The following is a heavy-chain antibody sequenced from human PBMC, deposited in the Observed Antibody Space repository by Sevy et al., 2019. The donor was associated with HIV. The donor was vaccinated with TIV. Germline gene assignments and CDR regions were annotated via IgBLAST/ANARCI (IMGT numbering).Heavy chain of an antibody. J-gene: IGHJ4*02. CDR1: GFTFSSYT. CDR2: ITGGSSYT. Sequence: GGSLRLSCAASGFTFSSYTMNWVRQAPGKGLEWVSSITGGSSYTYYADSVKGRFTISRDNSKNTVYLQMNSLRAEDTAVYYCSNRGVVIITGFDSWGQGTLVTVSS. CDR3: SNRGVVIITGFDS. V-gene: IGHV3-23*01. D-gene: IGHD2-21*01.